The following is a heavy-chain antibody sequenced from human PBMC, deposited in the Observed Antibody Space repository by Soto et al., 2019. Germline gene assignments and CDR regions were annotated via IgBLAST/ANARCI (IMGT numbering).Heavy chain of an antibody. CDR1: GFAFISNW. CDR3: ARGVRFQTKVYYFDS. J-gene: IGHJ4*02. CDR2: IKQDGSEE. D-gene: IGHD2-21*01. V-gene: IGHV3-7*04. Sequence: WGSLRLSCAAAGFAFISNWIIFCRHSPFKWLEWVANIKQDGSEEYYVDSVKGRFIISRGNAKNSVYLQMNSLRAEDTAVYYCARGVRFQTKVYYFDSWGQGTLVTVSS.